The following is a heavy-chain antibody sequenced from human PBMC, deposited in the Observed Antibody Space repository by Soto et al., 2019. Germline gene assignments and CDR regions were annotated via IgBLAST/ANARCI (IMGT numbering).Heavy chain of an antibody. CDR1: GGSISSDYYH. J-gene: IGHJ6*02. CDR3: AREDDGGDSLDV. CDR2: IHHSGSI. V-gene: IGHV4-30-4*08. Sequence: SETLSLTCTVSGGSISSDYYHWTWIRQSPGKGLEWIGYIHHSGSILYNPSLESRVTISVDTSKNQFSLHLSSVTAADTAVYFCAREDDGGDSLDVWGQGTTVTVSS. D-gene: IGHD2-21*02.